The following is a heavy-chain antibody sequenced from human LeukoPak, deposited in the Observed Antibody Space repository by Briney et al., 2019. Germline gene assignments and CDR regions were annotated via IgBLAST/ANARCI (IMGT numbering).Heavy chain of an antibody. D-gene: IGHD3-22*01. V-gene: IGHV3-21*06. Sequence: GGSLRLSCAASGFTFSSYSMNRVRQAPGKGLEWVSSISSSSSYIYYADSVKGRFTISRDNAKNSLYLQMNSLRAEDTAVYYCASSTQPMIVHPYYFDYWGQGTLVTVSS. J-gene: IGHJ4*02. CDR2: ISSSSSYI. CDR1: GFTFSSYS. CDR3: ASSTQPMIVHPYYFDY.